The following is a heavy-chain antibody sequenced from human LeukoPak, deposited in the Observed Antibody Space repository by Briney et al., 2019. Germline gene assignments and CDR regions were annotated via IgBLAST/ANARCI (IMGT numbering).Heavy chain of an antibody. V-gene: IGHV3-23*01. J-gene: IGHJ4*02. Sequence: GGSLRLSCAASGFTFSSYAMSWVRQAPGKRLEWVSAISGSGGSTYYADSVRGRFTISRDNSKNTLYLQMNSLRAEDTAVYYCAREYRLYYGSGSYWIDYWGQGTLVTVSA. D-gene: IGHD3-10*01. CDR2: ISGSGGST. CDR3: AREYRLYYGSGSYWIDY. CDR1: GFTFSSYA.